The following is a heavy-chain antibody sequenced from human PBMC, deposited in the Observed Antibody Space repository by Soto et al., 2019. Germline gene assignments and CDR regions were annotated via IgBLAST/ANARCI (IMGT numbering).Heavy chain of an antibody. CDR2: IIPMFGTA. Sequence: QVQLVQSGAEVKKPGSSVKVSCKASGGTFKNFNFNWVRQAPGQGLEWMGGIIPMFGTADYAQRFQGRVTITADDSTSTAYMELSSLRSEGTAVYYCARDETGDSYYYYYGMDVWGQGTTVTVSS. V-gene: IGHV1-69*01. J-gene: IGHJ6*02. CDR3: ARDETGDSYYYYYGMDV. CDR1: GGTFKNFN. D-gene: IGHD7-27*01.